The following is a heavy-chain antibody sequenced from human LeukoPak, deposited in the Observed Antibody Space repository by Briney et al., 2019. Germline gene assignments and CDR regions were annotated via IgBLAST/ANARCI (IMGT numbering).Heavy chain of an antibody. D-gene: IGHD2-21*02. CDR2: ISGDGGST. CDR1: GFTSDDYA. V-gene: IGHV3-43*02. Sequence: SGGSLRLSCAASGFTSDDYAMHWVRQAPGKGLEWVSLISGDGGSTYYADSVKGRFTISRDNSKNSLYLQMNSLRTEDTALYYCAKDHYYLVTGYYFDYWGQGTLVTVSS. J-gene: IGHJ4*02. CDR3: AKDHYYLVTGYYFDY.